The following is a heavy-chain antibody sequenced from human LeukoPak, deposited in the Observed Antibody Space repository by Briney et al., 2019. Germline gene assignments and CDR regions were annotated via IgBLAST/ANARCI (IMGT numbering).Heavy chain of an antibody. Sequence: PSETLSLTCTVSGGSISDYFWSWIRQPPGKGLEWIGYIYYSGSTNYNPSLKSRVTISVDTSKNQFSLKLSSVTAADTAVYYCARGGNYGDYPFDYWGQGTLVTVSS. CDR1: GGSISDYF. CDR2: IYYSGST. J-gene: IGHJ4*02. CDR3: ARGGNYGDYPFDY. D-gene: IGHD4-17*01. V-gene: IGHV4-59*01.